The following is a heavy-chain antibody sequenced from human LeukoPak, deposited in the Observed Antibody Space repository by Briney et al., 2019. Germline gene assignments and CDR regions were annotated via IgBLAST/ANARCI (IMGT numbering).Heavy chain of an antibody. D-gene: IGHD3-3*01. V-gene: IGHV4-38-2*02. CDR3: ARAGSGYPLYYFDY. Sequence: SETLSLTCTVSGYSISRGYYWGWIRQPPGKGLESIGSIYHSGSTNYNPSLKSRVTISLDTSKNRFSLKLSSVTAADTAVYYCARAGSGYPLYYFDYWGRGTLVTVSS. CDR1: GYSISRGYY. J-gene: IGHJ4*02. CDR2: IYHSGST.